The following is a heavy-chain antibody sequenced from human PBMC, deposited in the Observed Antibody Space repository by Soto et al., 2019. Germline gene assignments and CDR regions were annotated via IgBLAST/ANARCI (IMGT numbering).Heavy chain of an antibody. CDR2: IYYSGST. V-gene: IGHV4-39*01. CDR3: ARFGGYCSSTSCQYDY. CDR1: GGSISSSSYY. Sequence: SETLSLTCTVSGGSISSSSYYWGWIRQPPGKGLEWIGSIYYSGSTYYNPSLKSRVTISVDTSKNQFSLKLSSVTAADTAVYYCARFGGYCSSTSCQYDYWGQGTLVTVSS. D-gene: IGHD2-2*01. J-gene: IGHJ4*02.